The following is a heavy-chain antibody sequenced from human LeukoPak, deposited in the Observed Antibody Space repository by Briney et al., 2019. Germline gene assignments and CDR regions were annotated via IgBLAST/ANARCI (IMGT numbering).Heavy chain of an antibody. D-gene: IGHD3-22*01. V-gene: IGHV4-59*01. CDR3: ARDLDDSSGYPLGY. J-gene: IGHJ4*02. Sequence: PSETLSLTCTVSGGSISSYYWSWIRQPPGKGLEWIGYIYYSGSTNYNPSLKSRVTISVDTSKNQFSLKLSSVTAADTAVYYCARDLDDSSGYPLGYWGQGTLVTVSS. CDR2: IYYSGST. CDR1: GGSISSYY.